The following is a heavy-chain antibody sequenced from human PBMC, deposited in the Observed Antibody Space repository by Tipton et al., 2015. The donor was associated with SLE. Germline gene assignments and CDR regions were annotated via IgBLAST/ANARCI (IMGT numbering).Heavy chain of an antibody. V-gene: IGHV4-30-2*01. CDR2: VYHSGST. D-gene: IGHD6-6*01. CDR1: GGSISSGGYS. CDR3: ARDLAARGGHYFDY. J-gene: IGHJ4*02. Sequence: CAVSGGSISSGGYSWSWIRQPPGKGLEWIGYVYHSGSTYYNPSLKSRVTISVDRSKNQFSLKLSSVTAADTAVYYCARDLAARGGHYFDYWGQGTLVTVSS.